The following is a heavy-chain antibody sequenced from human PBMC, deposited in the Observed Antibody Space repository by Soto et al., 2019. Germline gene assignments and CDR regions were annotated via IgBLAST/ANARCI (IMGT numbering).Heavy chain of an antibody. CDR2: ISYDGSNQ. CDR1: GFTFSSYG. CDR3: ARVASLGHYYDSSGFYFDY. Sequence: PGGSLRLSCAASGFTFSSYGMHWVRQAPGKGLEWVAIISYDGSNQYYADSVKGRFTISRDNSKNTLFLQMNSLRAEDTAVYYCARVASLGHYYDSSGFYFDYWGQGTLVTVSS. D-gene: IGHD3-22*01. J-gene: IGHJ4*02. V-gene: IGHV3-30*03.